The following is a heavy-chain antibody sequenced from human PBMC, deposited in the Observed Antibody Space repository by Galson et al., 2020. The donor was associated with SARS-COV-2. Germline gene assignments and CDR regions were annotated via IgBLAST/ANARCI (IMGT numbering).Heavy chain of an antibody. D-gene: IGHD6-19*01. J-gene: IGHJ4*02. Sequence: SQTLSLTCAISGDSVSRHNVAWNWIRQSPSRGLEWLGRALYRSAWSIQYAVSVRGRITISPDTPKNQVSLHLHSVTPEDTAMYYCARDDQWLAPWGFDYWGQGILVTVSS. CDR3: ARDDQWLAPWGFDY. CDR1: GDSVSRHNVA. CDR2: ALYRSAWSI. V-gene: IGHV6-1*01.